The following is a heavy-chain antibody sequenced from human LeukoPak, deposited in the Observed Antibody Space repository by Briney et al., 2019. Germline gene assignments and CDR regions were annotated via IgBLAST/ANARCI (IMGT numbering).Heavy chain of an antibody. CDR3: AKETYSSSWYRFDY. CDR2: ISGSGGST. Sequence: GGSLRLSCAASGLTFSSNAMSWVRQAPGKGLGWVSAISGSGGSTYYADSVKGRFTISRDNSKNTLYLQMNSLRAEDTAVYYCAKETYSSSWYRFDYWGQGTLVTVSS. CDR1: GLTFSSNA. V-gene: IGHV3-23*01. J-gene: IGHJ4*02. D-gene: IGHD6-13*01.